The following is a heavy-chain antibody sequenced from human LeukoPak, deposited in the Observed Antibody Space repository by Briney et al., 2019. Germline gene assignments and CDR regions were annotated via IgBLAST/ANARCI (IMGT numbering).Heavy chain of an antibody. V-gene: IGHV3-30-3*01. CDR1: GFTFSSYA. J-gene: IGHJ3*02. CDR3: ASIPGIAAAGMEDAFDI. Sequence: GRSLRLSCAASGFTFSSYAMHWVRQAPGKGLEWVAVISYDGSNKYYADSVKGRFTISRDNSKNTLYLQTNSLRAEDTAVYYCASIPGIAAAGMEDAFDIWGQGTMVTVSS. CDR2: ISYDGSNK. D-gene: IGHD6-13*01.